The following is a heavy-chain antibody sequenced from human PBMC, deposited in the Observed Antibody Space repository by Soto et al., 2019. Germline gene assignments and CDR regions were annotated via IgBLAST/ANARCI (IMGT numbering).Heavy chain of an antibody. Sequence: EVQLLESGGGLVQPGGSLRLSCAASGFTFSSYSMNWVRQAPGKGLEWVSSISSSSSYIYYADSVKGRFTISRDNAKNSLYLQMNSLRAEDTAVYYCARDAVVTAIIFDYWGQGTLVTVSS. CDR3: ARDAVVTAIIFDY. CDR2: ISSSSSYI. D-gene: IGHD2-21*02. V-gene: IGHV3-21*01. CDR1: GFTFSSYS. J-gene: IGHJ4*02.